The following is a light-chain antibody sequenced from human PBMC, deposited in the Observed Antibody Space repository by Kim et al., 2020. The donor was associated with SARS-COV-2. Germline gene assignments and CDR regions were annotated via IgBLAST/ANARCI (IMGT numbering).Light chain of an antibody. CDR2: QDK. CDR1: SLGDKY. J-gene: IGLJ2*01. V-gene: IGLV3-1*01. Sequence: SYELTQPPSVSVSPGQTASITCTGESLGDKYVCWYQQKPGQSPVLVIYQDKKRPSGIPERFSGSNSGNTATLTISGTQAMDEADYYCHAWDSTSVVFGGGTKVTVL. CDR3: HAWDSTSVV.